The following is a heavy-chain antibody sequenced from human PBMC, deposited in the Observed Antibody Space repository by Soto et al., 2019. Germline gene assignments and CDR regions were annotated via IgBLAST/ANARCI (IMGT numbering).Heavy chain of an antibody. CDR3: ASGGYSYGSGWFDP. CDR1: GGTFSSYT. V-gene: IGHV1-69*02. J-gene: IGHJ5*02. Sequence: QVQLVQSGAEVKKPGSSVKVSCKASGGTFSSYTISWVRQAPGQGLEWMGRIIPILGIANYAQKFQGRVTITADKSASTAYMELSSLRSEDTAVYYCASGGYSYGSGWFDPWGQGTLVTVSS. CDR2: IIPILGIA. D-gene: IGHD5-18*01.